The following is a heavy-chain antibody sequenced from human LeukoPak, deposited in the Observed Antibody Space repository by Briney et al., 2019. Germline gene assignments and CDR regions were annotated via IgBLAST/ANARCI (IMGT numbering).Heavy chain of an antibody. J-gene: IGHJ4*02. Sequence: GGSLRLSCEASGFTFSSYSMNWVRQAPGKGLEWVSFISGSSSIIHYADSVKGRFTISRDNAKNSLYLQMNSLRAEDAAVYYCARDLFAYGDYPSGYWGQGTLVTVSS. CDR1: GFTFSSYS. V-gene: IGHV3-48*04. CDR3: ARDLFAYGDYPSGY. CDR2: ISGSSSII. D-gene: IGHD4-17*01.